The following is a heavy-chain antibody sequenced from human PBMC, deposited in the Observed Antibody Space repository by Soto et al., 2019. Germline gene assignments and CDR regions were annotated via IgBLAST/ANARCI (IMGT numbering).Heavy chain of an antibody. Sequence: PGLSLRLPWAASGILLNHYAMTWVRQPPGKWLEWISTVTASVGGTCYANSLKGRFIISRDNSRSTLHLQISTLRAEDPAPYHLAQAPATSFTGKFGYCRQGTRVIVAS. V-gene: IGHV3-23*01. CDR1: GILLNHYA. J-gene: IGHJ4*02. D-gene: IGHD2-2*01. CDR2: VTASVGGT. CDR3: AQAPATSFTGKFGY.